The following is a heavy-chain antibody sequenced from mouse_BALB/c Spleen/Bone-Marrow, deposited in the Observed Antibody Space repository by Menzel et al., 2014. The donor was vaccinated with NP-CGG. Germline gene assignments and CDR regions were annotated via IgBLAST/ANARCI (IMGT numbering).Heavy chain of an antibody. D-gene: IGHD1-1*01. CDR2: INPSTGYT. Sequence: VQLQQSGAELAKPGASVKMSCKASGYTFTSYWMHWVKQRPGQGLEWIGYINPSTGYTEYNQKFKDKATLTADKSSSTATMRLSRPTSEASTVYYAARITTVVPYDSWRQGATLTVSS. V-gene: IGHV1-7*01. J-gene: IGHJ2*01. CDR1: GYTFTSYW. CDR3: ARITTVVPYDS.